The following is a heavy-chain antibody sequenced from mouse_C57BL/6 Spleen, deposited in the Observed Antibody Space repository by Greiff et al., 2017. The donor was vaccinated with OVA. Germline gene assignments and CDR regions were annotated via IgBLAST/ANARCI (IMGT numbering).Heavy chain of an antibody. CDR1: GYSITSGYY. D-gene: IGHD1-1*01. J-gene: IGHJ4*01. Sequence: EVKLEESGPGLVKPSQSLSLTCSVTGYSITSGYYWNWIRQFPGNKLEWMGYISYDGSNNYNPSLKNRISITRDTSKNQFFLKLNSVTTEDTATYYCADGSSLYAMDYWGQGTSVTVSS. V-gene: IGHV3-6*01. CDR2: ISYDGSN. CDR3: ADGSSLYAMDY.